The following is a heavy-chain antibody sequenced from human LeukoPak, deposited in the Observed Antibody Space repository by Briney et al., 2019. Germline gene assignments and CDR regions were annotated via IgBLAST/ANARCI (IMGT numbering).Heavy chain of an antibody. V-gene: IGHV1-2*02. CDR3: ARGGCSGGSCYRWFDP. Sequence: GASVKVSCKASGYTFTGYYMHWVLQAPGQGLEWMGWINPNSGGTNYAQKFQGRVTMTRDTSISTAYMELSRPRSDDTAVYYCARGGCSGGSCYRWFDPWGQGTLVTVSS. CDR2: INPNSGGT. J-gene: IGHJ5*02. D-gene: IGHD2-15*01. CDR1: GYTFTGYY.